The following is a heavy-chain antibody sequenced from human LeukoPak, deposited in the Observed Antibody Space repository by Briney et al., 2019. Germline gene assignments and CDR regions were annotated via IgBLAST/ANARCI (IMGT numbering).Heavy chain of an antibody. D-gene: IGHD3-16*01. CDR3: ASQRGPYRTSVFDY. Sequence: SQTLSHTCTVSGGSIGSGAYYWTWIRQPPGKGLEWFGYIFHSGVTSYNPSLKSRVTISVDTSKNQFSLTLTSVTAADTAVYYCASQRGPYRTSVFDYWGQGTLVTVSS. CDR2: IFHSGVT. V-gene: IGHV4-30-2*01. J-gene: IGHJ4*02. CDR1: GGSIGSGAYY.